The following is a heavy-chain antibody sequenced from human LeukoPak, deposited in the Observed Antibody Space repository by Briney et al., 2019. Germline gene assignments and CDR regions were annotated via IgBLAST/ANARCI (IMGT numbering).Heavy chain of an antibody. Sequence: GGSLRLSCAASGFTFSSYSMNWGRQAPGKGLEWVSYITSTSTTIYYADSAKGRFTISRDNAKNSLYLQMNSLRAEDTAVYYCARDSVVVADAFDIWGQGTMVTVSS. CDR1: GFTFSSYS. CDR2: ITSTSTTI. J-gene: IGHJ3*02. D-gene: IGHD2-15*01. V-gene: IGHV3-48*01. CDR3: ARDSVVVADAFDI.